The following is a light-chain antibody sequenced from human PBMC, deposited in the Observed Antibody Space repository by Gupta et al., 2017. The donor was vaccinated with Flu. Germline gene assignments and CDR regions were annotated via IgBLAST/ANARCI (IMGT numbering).Light chain of an antibody. CDR1: SSDVGGYNF. CDR2: EAT. CDR3: CSYASGTSWV. J-gene: IGLJ3*02. Sequence: QSALTHSASVSGSPGQSITLYCTGTSSDVGGYNFVSWYQQHPGKAPKLMIYEATKRPSGLSNRFSGSKSGNTASLTISGLQAEDEADYYCCSYASGTSWVFGGGTRLTVL. V-gene: IGLV2-23*01.